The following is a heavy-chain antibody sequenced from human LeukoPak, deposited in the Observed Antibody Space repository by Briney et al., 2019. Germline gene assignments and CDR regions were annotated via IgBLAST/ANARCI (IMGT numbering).Heavy chain of an antibody. CDR2: ISYDGSNK. J-gene: IGHJ4*02. Sequence: GGSLRLSCAASGFTFSSYAMHWVRQAPGKALEWVAVISYDGSNKYYADSVKGRFTISRDNSKNTLYLQMNSLRAEDTAVYYCARGQGAYYGSGSYGDYWGQGTLVTVSS. D-gene: IGHD3-10*01. CDR3: ARGQGAYYGSGSYGDY. V-gene: IGHV3-30-3*01. CDR1: GFTFSSYA.